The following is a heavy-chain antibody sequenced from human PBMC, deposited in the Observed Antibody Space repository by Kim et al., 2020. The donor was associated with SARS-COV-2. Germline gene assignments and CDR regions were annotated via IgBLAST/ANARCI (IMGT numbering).Heavy chain of an antibody. CDR3: ARVRALVTMVQGVITYYGMDV. CDR2: IYSGGST. Sequence: GGSLRLSCAASGFTVSSNYMSWVRQAPGKGLEWVSVIYSGGSTYYADSVKGRFTISRDNSKNTLYLQMNSLRAEDTAVYYCARVRALVTMVQGVITYYGMDVWGQGTTVTVSS. V-gene: IGHV3-53*01. CDR1: GFTVSSNY. D-gene: IGHD3-10*01. J-gene: IGHJ6*02.